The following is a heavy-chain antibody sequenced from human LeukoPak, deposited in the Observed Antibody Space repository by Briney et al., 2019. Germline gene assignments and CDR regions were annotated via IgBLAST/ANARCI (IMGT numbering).Heavy chain of an antibody. Sequence: GGSLRLSCAASGFTFSDYYMSWIRQAPGKGLEWVSYISSSGSTIYYADSVKGRFTISRDNSKNTLYLQMNSLRAEDTAVYYCARDQRSSGWYLGKGYCDYWGRGTLVSVSS. D-gene: IGHD6-19*01. CDR1: GFTFSDYY. J-gene: IGHJ4*02. CDR3: ARDQRSSGWYLGKGYCDY. CDR2: ISSSGSTI. V-gene: IGHV3-11*01.